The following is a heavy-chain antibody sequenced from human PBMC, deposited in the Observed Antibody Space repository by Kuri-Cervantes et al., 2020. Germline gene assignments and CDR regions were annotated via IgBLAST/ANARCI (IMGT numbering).Heavy chain of an antibody. CDR3: ARFTDYGDYGAPDY. V-gene: IGHV1-24*01. CDR2: FDPEDGET. J-gene: IGHJ4*02. CDR1: GYTLTELS. D-gene: IGHD4-17*01. Sequence: ASVKVSCKVSGYTLTELSMHWVRQAPGKGLEWMGGFDPEDGETIYAQKFQGRVTMTEDTSTDTAYMELSSVTAADTAVYYCARFTDYGDYGAPDYWGQGTLVTVSS.